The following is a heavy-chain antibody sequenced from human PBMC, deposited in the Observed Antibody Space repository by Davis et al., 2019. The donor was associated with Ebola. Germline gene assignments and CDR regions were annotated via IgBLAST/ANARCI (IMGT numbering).Heavy chain of an antibody. Sequence: PSETLSLTCTVSGGSISSYYWSWIRQPPGKGLEWIGYIYYSGSTNYNPSLKSRVTISVDTSKNQFSLKLSSVTAADTAVYYCARRGHYYYDSSVFDYWGQGTLVTVSS. CDR1: GGSISSYY. V-gene: IGHV4-59*01. J-gene: IGHJ4*02. CDR2: IYYSGST. D-gene: IGHD3-22*01. CDR3: ARRGHYYYDSSVFDY.